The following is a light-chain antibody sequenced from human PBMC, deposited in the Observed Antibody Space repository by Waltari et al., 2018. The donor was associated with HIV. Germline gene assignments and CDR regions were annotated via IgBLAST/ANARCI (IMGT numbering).Light chain of an antibody. J-gene: IGLJ2*01. CDR1: SSDVGAYNY. V-gene: IGLV2-14*01. Sequence: QSALTQPASVSGSPGQSITISCTGTSSDVGAYNYVSWYQQYPGKAPTVMMYEVNNRPSVVSDRFSGSKSGNTASLTISGLQVEDEAVYFCSSFGRGNTVLFGGGTKVTVL. CDR2: EVN. CDR3: SSFGRGNTVL.